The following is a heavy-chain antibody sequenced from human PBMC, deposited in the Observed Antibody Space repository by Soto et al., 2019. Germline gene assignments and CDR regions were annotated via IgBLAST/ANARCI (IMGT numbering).Heavy chain of an antibody. V-gene: IGHV3-23*01. CDR2: ISGSGGST. CDR1: GFTFSSYA. D-gene: IGHD3-22*01. J-gene: IGHJ2*01. CDR3: AKDRVSSYYDSSGYYYNTNWYFDL. Sequence: GGSLRLSCAASGFTFSSYAMSWVRQAPGKGLEWVSAISGSGGSTYYADPVKGRFTISRDNSKNTLYLQMNSLRAEDTAVYYCAKDRVSSYYDSSGYYYNTNWYFDLWGRGTMVTVSS.